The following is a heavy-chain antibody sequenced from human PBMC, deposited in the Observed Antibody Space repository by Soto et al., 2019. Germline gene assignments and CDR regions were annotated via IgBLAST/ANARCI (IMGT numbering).Heavy chain of an antibody. CDR3: ARDLIGGSAGVGSLRVFDH. J-gene: IGHJ4*02. CDR2: ISGSSTTK. CDR1: GFSFSDYS. Sequence: EVQLVESGGGLVQPGGSLRLSCAASGFSFSDYSMNWVRQSPGRGLECISYISGSSTTKYYADSVTGRFTISRDNAKKSLFFEKNSLRAEDAAVYYCARDLIGGSAGVGSLRVFDHWGQGTLVTVSS. V-gene: IGHV3-48*01. D-gene: IGHD7-27*01.